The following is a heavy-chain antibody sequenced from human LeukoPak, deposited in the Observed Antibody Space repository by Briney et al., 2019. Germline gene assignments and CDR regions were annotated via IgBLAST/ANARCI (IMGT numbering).Heavy chain of an antibody. CDR3: AKSSSWYYFDY. Sequence: SETLPLTCTVSGGSISSYYWSWIRQPPGKGLEWIGYIYYSGSTNYNPSLKSRVTISVDTSKNQFSLKLSSVTAADTAVYYCAKSSSWYYFDYWGQGTLVTVSS. CDR1: GGSISSYY. V-gene: IGHV4-59*01. CDR2: IYYSGST. D-gene: IGHD6-13*01. J-gene: IGHJ4*02.